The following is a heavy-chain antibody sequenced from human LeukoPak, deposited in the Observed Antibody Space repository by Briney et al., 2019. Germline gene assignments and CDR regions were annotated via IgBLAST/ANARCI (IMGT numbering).Heavy chain of an antibody. CDR2: IKQDGSEK. CDR1: GFTFSNYW. CDR3: ARLRWSYLGGY. J-gene: IGHJ4*02. Sequence: GGSLRLSCAASGFTFSNYWMSWVRQAPGKGLEWVANIKQDGSEKYYVDSVKGRFTISRDNAKNSLYLQMNSLRAEDTAVYYCARLRWSYLGGYWGQGTLVTVSS. D-gene: IGHD4-23*01. V-gene: IGHV3-7*01.